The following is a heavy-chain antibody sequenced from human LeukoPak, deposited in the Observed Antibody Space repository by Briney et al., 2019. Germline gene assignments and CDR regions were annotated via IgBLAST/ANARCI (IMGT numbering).Heavy chain of an antibody. Sequence: PSETLSLTCAVYGGSFSGYYWSWIRQPPGKGLEWIGEINHSGSTNYNPSLKSRVTISVDTSKNQFSLKLSSVTAADTAVYYCARQGRQQLVLDYWGQGTLVTVSS. CDR1: GGSFSGYY. D-gene: IGHD6-13*01. CDR3: ARQGRQQLVLDY. V-gene: IGHV4-34*01. CDR2: INHSGST. J-gene: IGHJ4*02.